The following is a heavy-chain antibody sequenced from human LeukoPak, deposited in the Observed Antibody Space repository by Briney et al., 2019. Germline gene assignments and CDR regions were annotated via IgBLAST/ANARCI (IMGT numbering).Heavy chain of an antibody. Sequence: PGGSLRLSCAASGFTFSNAWMSWVRQAPGKGLEWVGRIKSKTDGGTTDYAAPVKGRFTISRDDSKNTLYLQMNSLKTEDTAVYYRTTALWFGELLSGDYWGQGTLVTVSS. CDR1: GFTFSNAW. J-gene: IGHJ4*02. CDR2: IKSKTDGGTT. V-gene: IGHV3-15*01. D-gene: IGHD3-10*01. CDR3: TTALWFGELLSGDY.